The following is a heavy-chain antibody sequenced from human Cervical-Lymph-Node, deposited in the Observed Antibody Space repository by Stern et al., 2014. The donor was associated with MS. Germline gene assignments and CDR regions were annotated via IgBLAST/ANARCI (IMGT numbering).Heavy chain of an antibody. CDR3: VRRRDSGGYDTFDI. J-gene: IGHJ3*02. Sequence: EVQLVESGAEVKKPGESLKISCKTSGYSFSNFWIGWVRQMPGKGLEWMGSIYPGGSDTPYRPSFQGRFTISTDQSMHSAYPQTRSLKASDTAMYCCVRRRDSGGYDTFDIWGQGTMLIVSS. V-gene: IGHV5-51*01. CDR2: IYPGGSDT. D-gene: IGHD3-22*01. CDR1: GYSFSNFW.